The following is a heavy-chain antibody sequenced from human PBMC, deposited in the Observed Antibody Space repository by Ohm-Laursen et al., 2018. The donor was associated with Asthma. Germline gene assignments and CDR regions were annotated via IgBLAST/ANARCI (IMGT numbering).Heavy chain of an antibody. Sequence: GSLRLFCAASGFTFSSYSMNWVRQAPGKGLEWVSSISSSSSYIYYADSVKGRFTISRDSAKNSLYLQMNSLRAEDTAVYYCARDSRKVGATGVYYYYYGMDVWGQGTTVTVSS. CDR1: GFTFSSYS. D-gene: IGHD1-26*01. J-gene: IGHJ6*02. CDR3: ARDSRKVGATGVYYYYYGMDV. V-gene: IGHV3-21*01. CDR2: ISSSSSYI.